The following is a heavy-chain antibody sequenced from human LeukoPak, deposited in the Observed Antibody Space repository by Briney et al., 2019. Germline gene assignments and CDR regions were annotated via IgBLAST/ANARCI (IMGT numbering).Heavy chain of an antibody. CDR1: GGSISSGGYS. Sequence: SETLSLTCAVSGGSISSGGYSWSWIRQPPGKGLEWIGYIYHSGSTYYNPPLKSRVTISVDRSKNQFSLKLSSVTAADTAVYYCARGPYCGGDCYPFDYWGQGTLVTVSS. V-gene: IGHV4-30-2*01. J-gene: IGHJ4*02. CDR3: ARGPYCGGDCYPFDY. CDR2: IYHSGST. D-gene: IGHD2-21*02.